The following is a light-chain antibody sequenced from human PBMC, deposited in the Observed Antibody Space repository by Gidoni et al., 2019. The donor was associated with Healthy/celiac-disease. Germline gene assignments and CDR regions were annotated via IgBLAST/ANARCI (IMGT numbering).Light chain of an antibody. V-gene: IGKV1-27*01. CDR3: QKYNSAPPLT. CDR2: AAS. Sequence: DIQMTQYTSSLSASVGDRVTITCRASQGMSTYLAWYQQQPGKVPKLLIYAASTLQSGVPSRFCGSGSGTDFTLTISSLQPEDVATYYCQKYNSAPPLTFGGGTKVEIK. J-gene: IGKJ4*01. CDR1: QGMSTY.